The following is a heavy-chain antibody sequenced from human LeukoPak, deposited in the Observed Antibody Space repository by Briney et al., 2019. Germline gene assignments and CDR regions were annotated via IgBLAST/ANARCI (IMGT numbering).Heavy chain of an antibody. D-gene: IGHD2-15*01. CDR1: GGSFSGYY. V-gene: IGHV4-34*01. J-gene: IGHJ4*02. Sequence: SETLSLTCAVYGGSFSGYYWSWIRQPPGKGLEWIGEINHSGSTNYNPSLKSRVTISVDTSKNQFSLKLSSVTAADTAVYYCARHVRNCSGGSCYHFDYWGQGTLVTVSS. CDR2: INHSGST. CDR3: ARHVRNCSGGSCYHFDY.